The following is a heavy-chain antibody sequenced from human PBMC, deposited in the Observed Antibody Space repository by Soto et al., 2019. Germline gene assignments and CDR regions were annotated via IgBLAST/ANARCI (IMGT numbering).Heavy chain of an antibody. CDR1: GYTFTGYY. D-gene: IGHD3-10*01. J-gene: IGHJ4*02. CDR2: VNPNSGGT. CDR3: ARDAPDGSGSYYPLDS. V-gene: IGHV1-2*02. Sequence: ASVKVSCKASGYTFTGYYMHWVRQAPGQGLEWMGWVNPNSGGTNYAQKFQGRVTMTRDTSISTAYMELSRLRSDDTAVYYCARDAPDGSGSYYPLDSWGQGTLVTVSS.